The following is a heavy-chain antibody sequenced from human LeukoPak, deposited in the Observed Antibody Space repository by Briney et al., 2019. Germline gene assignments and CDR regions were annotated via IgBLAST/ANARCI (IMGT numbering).Heavy chain of an antibody. V-gene: IGHV3-64*01. CDR1: GFTFSSYA. CDR2: ISSNRGST. CDR3: ARVKIGQQLVFDY. D-gene: IGHD6-13*01. Sequence: GGSLRLSCAASGFTFSSYAMHWVRQAPGKGLEYVSAISSNRGSTYYANSVKDRFTISRDNSKNTLYLQMGSLRAEDMAVYYCARVKIGQQLVFDYWGQGTLVTVSS. J-gene: IGHJ4*02.